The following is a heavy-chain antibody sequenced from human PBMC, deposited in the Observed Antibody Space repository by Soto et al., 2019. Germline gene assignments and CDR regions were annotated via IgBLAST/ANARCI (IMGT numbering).Heavy chain of an antibody. CDR3: ASRYGGNLDY. D-gene: IGHD1-26*01. CDR2: IYYSGST. CDR1: GGSISNFY. J-gene: IGHJ4*02. V-gene: IGHV4-59*08. Sequence: QVQLQESGPGLVKPSETLSLTCTVSGGSISNFYWSWIRQPPGKGLEWIGYIYYSGSTNYNPSLKSRVTLSVATSKNQFSLKLSSVTAADTAVYFCASRYGGNLDYWGQGTLVTVSS.